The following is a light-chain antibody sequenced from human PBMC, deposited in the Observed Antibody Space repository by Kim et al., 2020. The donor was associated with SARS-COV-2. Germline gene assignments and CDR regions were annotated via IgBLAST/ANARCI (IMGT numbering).Light chain of an antibody. J-gene: IGLJ3*02. V-gene: IGLV1-44*01. Sequence: ELTQPPSASGTPGQRVTISCSGSSSNIGSNTVNWYQQLPGTAPKVVIYSENQRPSGVPDRFTGSKSDTSASLAISGLQSEDEADYYCVAWDDSLNGPVFGGGTQLTVL. CDR2: SEN. CDR1: SSNIGSNT. CDR3: VAWDDSLNGPV.